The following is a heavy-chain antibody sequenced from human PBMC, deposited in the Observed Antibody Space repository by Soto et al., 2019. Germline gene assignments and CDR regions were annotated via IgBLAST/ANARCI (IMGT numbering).Heavy chain of an antibody. CDR3: ARVVSDFWSGYYAYYYYYMDV. CDR2: IYYSGST. J-gene: IGHJ6*03. CDR1: GGSISSYY. Sequence: SETLSLTCTVSGGSISSYYWGLIRQPPGKGLEWIGYIYYSGSTNYNPSLKSRVTISVDTSKNQFSLKLSSVTAADTAVYYCARVVSDFWSGYYAYYYYYMDVWGKGTTVTVSS. D-gene: IGHD3-3*01. V-gene: IGHV4-59*01.